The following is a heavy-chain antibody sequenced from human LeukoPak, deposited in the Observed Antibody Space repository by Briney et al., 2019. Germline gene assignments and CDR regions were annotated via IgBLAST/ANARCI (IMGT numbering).Heavy chain of an antibody. CDR2: IYYSGST. CDR3: ARDVGYSSGYDYYYYGMDV. J-gene: IGHJ6*02. Sequence: SETLSLTCTVSGGSMTNYYWSWIRQPPGKGLEWLGYIYYSGSTNYNPSLKSRVTISVDTSKNQFSLKLTSMTAADTAVYYCARDVGYSSGYDYYYYGMDVWGQGTTVTVSS. CDR1: GGSMTNYY. D-gene: IGHD5-18*01. V-gene: IGHV4-59*01.